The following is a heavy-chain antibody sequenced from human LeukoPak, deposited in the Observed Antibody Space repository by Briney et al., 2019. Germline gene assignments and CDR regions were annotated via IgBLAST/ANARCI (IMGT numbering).Heavy chain of an antibody. Sequence: SETLSPTCTVSVGSISIYYWSWIRQPPGKGLEWIGYIYYSGTTNYNPSLKSRVTISTDSSKNQFSLNLTSVTAADTAVYYCARSRTNRDVYNFYYWGQGTLVTVSS. CDR2: IYYSGTT. V-gene: IGHV4-59*08. J-gene: IGHJ4*02. CDR3: ARSRTNRDVYNFYY. CDR1: VGSISIYY. D-gene: IGHD5-24*01.